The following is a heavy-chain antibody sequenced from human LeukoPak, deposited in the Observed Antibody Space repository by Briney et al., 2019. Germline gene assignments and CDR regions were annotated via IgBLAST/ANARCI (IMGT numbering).Heavy chain of an antibody. CDR2: IYYSGST. J-gene: IGHJ4*02. CDR3: ASGRYFDWLLYDRRGHFDY. V-gene: IGHV4-39*07. Sequence: PSETLSLTCTVSGGSISSSSYYWGWIRQPPGKGLEWIGSIYYSGSTYYNPSLKSRVTISVDTSKNQFSLKLSSVTAADTAVYYCASGRYFDWLLYDRRGHFDYWGQGTLVTVSS. CDR1: GGSISSSSYY. D-gene: IGHD3-9*01.